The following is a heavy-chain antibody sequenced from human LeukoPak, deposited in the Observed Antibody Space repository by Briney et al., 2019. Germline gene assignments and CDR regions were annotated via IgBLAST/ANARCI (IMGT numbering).Heavy chain of an antibody. J-gene: IGHJ5*02. V-gene: IGHV1-8*01. CDR3: ARIPTREYSSSSGWFDP. D-gene: IGHD6-6*01. Sequence: ASVKVSCKASGYTFTSYDINWVRQATGQGLEWMGWMNPNSGNTGYAQKFQGRVTMTRNTSISTAYMGLSSLRSEDTAVYYCARIPTREYSSSSGWFDPWGQGTLVTVSS. CDR1: GYTFTSYD. CDR2: MNPNSGNT.